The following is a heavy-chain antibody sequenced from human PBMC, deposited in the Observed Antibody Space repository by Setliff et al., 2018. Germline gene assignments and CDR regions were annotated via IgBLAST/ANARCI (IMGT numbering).Heavy chain of an antibody. D-gene: IGHD5-18*01. CDR1: GGSIGPYF. J-gene: IGHJ6*02. Sequence: KPSETLSLTCTVSGGSIGPYFWSWIRQPPGKGLEWIGYIYHNGNTNFNPSLKTRVTMSVDTSKNQFALNLRSVTAADTAVYYCVRDRTAYSYGLDVWGQGTTVTVSS. CDR3: VRDRTAYSYGLDV. V-gene: IGHV4-59*01. CDR2: IYHNGNT.